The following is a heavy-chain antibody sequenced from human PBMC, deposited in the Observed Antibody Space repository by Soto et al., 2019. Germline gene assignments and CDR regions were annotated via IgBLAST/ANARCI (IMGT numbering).Heavy chain of an antibody. J-gene: IGHJ3*02. Sequence: QVQLVESGGGVVQPGRSLRLSCAASGFTFSSYGMHWVRQAPGKGLEWVAVISYDGSNKYYADSVKGRFTISRDNSKNTLYLQMNSLRADDTAVYYCAKEYSSGWPSAFDMWGQGTMVTVSS. CDR3: AKEYSSGWPSAFDM. CDR2: ISYDGSNK. D-gene: IGHD6-19*01. V-gene: IGHV3-30*18. CDR1: GFTFSSYG.